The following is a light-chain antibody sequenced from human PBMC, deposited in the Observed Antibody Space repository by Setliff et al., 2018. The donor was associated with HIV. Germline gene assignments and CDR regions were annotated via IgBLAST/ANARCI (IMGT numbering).Light chain of an antibody. CDR2: EVT. J-gene: IGLJ1*01. V-gene: IGLV2-18*02. CDR1: SGDVGAYNR. Sequence: SALTQPPSVSGSPGQSVTISCTGTSGDVGAYNRVSWYQQAPGTAPKVIIYEVTNRPSGVPDRFSGSKSGNTASLTISGLQAEDEADYYCYSYTSSDTYVFGTGTKVTV. CDR3: YSYTSSDTYV.